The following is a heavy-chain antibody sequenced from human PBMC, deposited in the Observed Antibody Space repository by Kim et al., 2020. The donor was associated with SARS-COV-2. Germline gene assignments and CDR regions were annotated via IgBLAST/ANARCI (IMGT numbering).Heavy chain of an antibody. CDR3: TTFGVGATRDYYGMDV. CDR1: GFTFSNAW. V-gene: IGHV3-15*01. D-gene: IGHD1-26*01. J-gene: IGHJ6*02. Sequence: GGSLRLSCAASGFTFSNAWMSWVRQAPGKGLEWVGRIKSKTDGGTTDYAAPVKGRFTISRDDSKNTLYLQMNSLKTEDTAVYYCTTFGVGATRDYYGMDVWGQGTTVTVSS. CDR2: IKSKTDGGTT.